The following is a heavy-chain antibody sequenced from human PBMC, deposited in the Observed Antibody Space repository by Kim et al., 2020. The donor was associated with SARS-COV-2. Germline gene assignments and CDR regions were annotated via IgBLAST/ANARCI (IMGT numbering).Heavy chain of an antibody. CDR3: ARDGAAGNGGYYYYGMDV. CDR1: GGSISSYY. J-gene: IGHJ6*02. CDR2: IYTSGST. V-gene: IGHV4-4*07. D-gene: IGHD6-13*01. Sequence: SETLSLTCTVSGGSISSYYWSWIRQPAGKGLEWIGRIYTSGSTNYNPSLKSRVTMSVDTSKNQFSLKLSSVTAADTAVYYCARDGAAGNGGYYYYGMDVWGQGTTVTVSS.